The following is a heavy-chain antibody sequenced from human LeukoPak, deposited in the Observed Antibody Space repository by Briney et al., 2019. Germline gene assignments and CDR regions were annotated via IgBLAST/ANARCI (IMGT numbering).Heavy chain of an antibody. V-gene: IGHV3-73*01. CDR1: GFTFSGSA. D-gene: IGHD6-19*01. J-gene: IGHJ4*02. CDR3: TRAGEAVAGKPFDY. Sequence: GGSLRLSCAASGFTFSGSAMHWVRQASGKGLEWVGRIRSKANSYATAYAASVKGRFTISRDDSKNTAYLQMNSLKTEDTAVYYCTRAGEAVAGKPFDYWGQGTLVTVS. CDR2: IRSKANSYAT.